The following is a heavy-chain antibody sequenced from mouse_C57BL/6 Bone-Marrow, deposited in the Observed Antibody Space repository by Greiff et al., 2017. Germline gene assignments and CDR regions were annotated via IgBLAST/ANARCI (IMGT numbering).Heavy chain of an antibody. D-gene: IGHD1-1*01. CDR1: GYSITSGYY. Sequence: EVKLQESGPGLVKPSQSLSLTCSVTGYSITSGYYWNWIRQFPGNKLEWMGYISYDGSNNYNPSLKNRISITRDTSKNQFFLKLNSVTTEDTATYYGAKIYYYGTPYAMDYWGQGTSVTVSS. CDR2: ISYDGSN. J-gene: IGHJ4*01. V-gene: IGHV3-6*01. CDR3: AKIYYYGTPYAMDY.